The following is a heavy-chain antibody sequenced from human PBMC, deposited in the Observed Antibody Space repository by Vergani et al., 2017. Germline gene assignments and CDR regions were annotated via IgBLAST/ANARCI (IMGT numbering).Heavy chain of an antibody. CDR3: ARAYCSSTSCPSYYMDV. Sequence: EVQLVESGGGLVKRGGSLRLSCAASGFTFSSYSMNWVRQAPGKGLEWVSSISSSSSYIHYSDSLKGRFTISRDNAKSSLYLQMNSLRAEDTGVYYCARAYCSSTSCPSYYMDVWGKGTTVTVSS. CDR2: ISSSSSYI. CDR1: GFTFSSYS. D-gene: IGHD2-2*01. V-gene: IGHV3-21*01. J-gene: IGHJ6*03.